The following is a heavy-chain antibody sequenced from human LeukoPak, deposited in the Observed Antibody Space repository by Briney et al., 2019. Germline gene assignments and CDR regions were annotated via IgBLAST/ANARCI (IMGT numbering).Heavy chain of an antibody. CDR3: ASNSRTTRHFGY. D-gene: IGHD2/OR15-2a*01. V-gene: IGHV1-8*03. Sequence: ASVKVSCKASGYTFTRYDINWVRQATGQGLEWMGWINTKSGMTGHAQKFQGRISITKDTSITTAYMELSSLTSEDTAVYYCASNSRTTRHFGYWGQGTLVTVSS. J-gene: IGHJ4*02. CDR1: GYTFTRYD. CDR2: INTKSGMT.